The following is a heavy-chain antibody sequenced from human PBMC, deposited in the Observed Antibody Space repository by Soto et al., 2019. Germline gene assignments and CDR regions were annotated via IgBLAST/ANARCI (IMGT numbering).Heavy chain of an antibody. CDR1: GFTFSSYA. D-gene: IGHD3-9*01. CDR3: AVDHYGIRTASGASIDC. J-gene: IGHJ4*02. V-gene: IGHV3-30-3*01. CDR2: ISYDGSKK. Sequence: QVQLVESGGGVVQPGRSLRLSCAASGFTFSSYAMHWVRQAPGKGLECVAVISYDGSKKYYADSVKGRFTISRDNSKNTPYLTRNSTAAEETAGFYSAVDHYGIRTASGASIDCWGQGYLVTVSS.